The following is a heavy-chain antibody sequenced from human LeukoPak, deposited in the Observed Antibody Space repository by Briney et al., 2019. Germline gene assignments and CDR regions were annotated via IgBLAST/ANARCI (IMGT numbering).Heavy chain of an antibody. J-gene: IGHJ4*02. V-gene: IGHV3-48*02. CDR1: GFTFSSYS. CDR2: IGSSSSPI. Sequence: GGSLRLSCAASGFTFSSYSMNWVRQAPGKGLEWVSHIGSSSSPIYYADSVKGRFTISRDNAKNSLYLQMNSLRDEDTAVYYCARADRDGNKRFLDWGQGTLVTVSS. CDR3: ARADRDGNKRFLD. D-gene: IGHD5-24*01.